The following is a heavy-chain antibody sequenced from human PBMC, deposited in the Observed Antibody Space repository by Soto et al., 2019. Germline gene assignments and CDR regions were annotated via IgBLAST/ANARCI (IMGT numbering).Heavy chain of an antibody. J-gene: IGHJ4*02. D-gene: IGHD3-22*01. CDR3: VKGEYYYDSSGYYPFDY. CDR1: GFTFSSYA. Sequence: GSLRLSCAASGFTFSSYAMSWVRQAPGKGLEWVSTISGSGGSTHYADSVKGRFTISRDNSKNTHYLQMGSLRIDDSAVYYCVKGEYYYDSSGYYPFDYWGQGTLVTVSS. V-gene: IGHV3-23*01. CDR2: ISGSGGST.